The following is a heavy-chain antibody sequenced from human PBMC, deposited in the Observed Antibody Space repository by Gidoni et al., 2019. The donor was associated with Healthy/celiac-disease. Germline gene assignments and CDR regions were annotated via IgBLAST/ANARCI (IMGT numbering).Heavy chain of an antibody. CDR2: ISGSGGST. V-gene: IGHV3-23*01. J-gene: IGHJ4*02. CDR1: GFTFRSYA. CDR3: AKAGGDYGGPTDFDY. Sequence: EVQLLESGGGLVQPGGSLRLSCAASGFTFRSYAMSWVRQAPGKGLEWVSAISGSGGSTYYADSVKGRFTISRDNSKNTLYLQMNSLRAEDTAVYYCAKAGGDYGGPTDFDYWGQGTLVTVSS. D-gene: IGHD2-21*02.